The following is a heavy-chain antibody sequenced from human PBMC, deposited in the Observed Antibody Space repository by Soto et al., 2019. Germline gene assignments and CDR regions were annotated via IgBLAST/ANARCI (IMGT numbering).Heavy chain of an antibody. J-gene: IGHJ6*02. CDR1: GFTFSTYS. D-gene: IGHD6-13*01. Sequence: AGGSLRLSCAASGFTFSTYSMNWVRQAPGKGLEWVSYISSSSNTIYYADSVKGRFTISRDNAKNSLYLQMNSLRDEDTAVYYCARDRIAAAGYDYGMDVWGQGTTVTVSS. CDR2: ISSSSNTI. V-gene: IGHV3-48*02. CDR3: ARDRIAAAGYDYGMDV.